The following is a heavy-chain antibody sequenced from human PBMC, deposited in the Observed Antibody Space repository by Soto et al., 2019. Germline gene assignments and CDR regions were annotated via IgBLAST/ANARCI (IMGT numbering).Heavy chain of an antibody. D-gene: IGHD3-3*01. CDR3: ARDPRDNTIFGVVKLYYYYGMDV. CDR1: GYSFSKYW. V-gene: IGHV5-51*01. CDR2: IYPGDSNT. J-gene: IGHJ6*02. Sequence: GESLKISSKGSGYSFSKYWIGWVRQMPGKGLEWMGIIYPGDSNTKYSPSFQGQVTISADKSTSTAHLQWRSLKASDNAVYYCARDPRDNTIFGVVKLYYYYGMDVWGQGTTVTVSS.